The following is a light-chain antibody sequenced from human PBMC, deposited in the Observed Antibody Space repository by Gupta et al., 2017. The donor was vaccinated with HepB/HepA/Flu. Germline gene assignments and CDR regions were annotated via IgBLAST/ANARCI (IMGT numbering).Light chain of an antibody. CDR3: QQYGSSPCS. Sequence: EIVLTQSPGTLSLSPGERATLSCRASQSVSSSYLAWYRQKPGQAPSLLIYGASSRATGIPDRFSGSGPGTDFTLTISRLEPEDFAVYYCQQYGSSPCSFGQGTKLEIK. V-gene: IGKV3-20*01. CDR1: QSVSSSY. J-gene: IGKJ2*04. CDR2: GAS.